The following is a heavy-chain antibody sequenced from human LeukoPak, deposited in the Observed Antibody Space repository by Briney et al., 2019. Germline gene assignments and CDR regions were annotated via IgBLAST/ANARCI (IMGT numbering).Heavy chain of an antibody. CDR3: VKVYPTVTTSSVLGS. CDR1: EFIVSSNY. J-gene: IGHJ4*02. Sequence: GGSLRLSCAASEFIVSSNYMTWVRQAPGKGLEWVAVIHKNAITYYADTVKGRFTVSRDNSKNTVFLQINSLRTDDSAVYWCVKVYPTVTTSSVLGSWGQGTLVTVSS. V-gene: IGHV3-53*05. CDR2: IHKNAIT. D-gene: IGHD4-17*01.